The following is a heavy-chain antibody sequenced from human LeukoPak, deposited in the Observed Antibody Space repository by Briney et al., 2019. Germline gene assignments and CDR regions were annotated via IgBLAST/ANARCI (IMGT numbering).Heavy chain of an antibody. D-gene: IGHD3-9*01. V-gene: IGHV3-43*02. Sequence: GGSLRLSCAASGFTFDDYAMHWVRQAPGKGLEWVSLISGDGGSTYYADSVKGRFTISRDNSKNSLYLQMSSLRTEDTALYYCAKGDWSPPYYYMDVWGKGTTVTVSS. CDR1: GFTFDDYA. J-gene: IGHJ6*03. CDR2: ISGDGGST. CDR3: AKGDWSPPYYYMDV.